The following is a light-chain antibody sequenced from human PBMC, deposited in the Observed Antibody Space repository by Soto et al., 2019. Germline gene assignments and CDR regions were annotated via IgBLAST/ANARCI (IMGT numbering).Light chain of an antibody. V-gene: IGKV3-15*01. CDR2: GVS. CDR1: QSVRSTY. Sequence: EIVMTQSPVTLSVSPGERATLSCRASQSVRSTYLAWYQQKPGQAPRLLIFGVSNRAAGIPARFSGSGSGTEFTLTISSRQAEDFAVDDCQQYGDWPLTVGGGTKVEIK. CDR3: QQYGDWPLT. J-gene: IGKJ4*01.